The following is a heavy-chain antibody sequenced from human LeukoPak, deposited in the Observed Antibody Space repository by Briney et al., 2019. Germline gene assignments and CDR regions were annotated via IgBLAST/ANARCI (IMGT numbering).Heavy chain of an antibody. CDR3: ARSGYSYGYDYYYYMDV. V-gene: IGHV1-69*05. J-gene: IGHJ6*03. CDR2: IIPIFGTA. Sequence: SVKVSCKASGGTFSSYAISWVRQAPGQGLEWMGGIIPIFGTANYAQKFQGRVTITTDESTSTAYMELSSLRSEDTAVYYCARSGYSYGYDYYYYMDVWGKGTTVTVSS. CDR1: GGTFSSYA. D-gene: IGHD5-18*01.